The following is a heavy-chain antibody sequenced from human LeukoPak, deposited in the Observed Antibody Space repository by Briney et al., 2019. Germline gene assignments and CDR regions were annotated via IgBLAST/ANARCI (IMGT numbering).Heavy chain of an antibody. CDR1: GGSISSGGYY. CDR2: IYHSGST. Sequence: SETLSLTCTVSGGSISSGGYYWSWIRQPPGKGLEWIGYIYHSGSTYYNPSLKSRVTISVDRSKNQFSLKLSSVTAADTAVYYCASTVLRYFDWPPPEDYWGQGTLVTVSS. J-gene: IGHJ4*02. CDR3: ASTVLRYFDWPPPEDY. D-gene: IGHD3-9*01. V-gene: IGHV4-30-2*01.